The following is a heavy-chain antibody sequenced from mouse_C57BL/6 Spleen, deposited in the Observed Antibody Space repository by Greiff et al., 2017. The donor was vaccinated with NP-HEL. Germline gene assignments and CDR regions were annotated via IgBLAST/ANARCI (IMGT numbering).Heavy chain of an antibody. Sequence: EVQQVESGGGLVKPGGSLKLSCAASGFTFSSYTMSWVRQTPEKRLEWVATISGGGGNTYYPDSVKGRFTISRDNAKNTLYLQMSSLRSEDTALYYCARRGYSNYEEYYFDYWGQGTTLTVSS. CDR2: ISGGGGNT. D-gene: IGHD2-5*01. V-gene: IGHV5-9*01. J-gene: IGHJ2*01. CDR1: GFTFSSYT. CDR3: ARRGYSNYEEYYFDY.